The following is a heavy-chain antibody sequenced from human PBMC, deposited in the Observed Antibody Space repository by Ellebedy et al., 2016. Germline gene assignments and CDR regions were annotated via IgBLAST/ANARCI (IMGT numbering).Heavy chain of an antibody. D-gene: IGHD6-19*01. J-gene: IGHJ3*01. Sequence: SETLSLTCNVSGGSVSSDYWNWIRRPPGKGLEWIGYVFHTGTTNYNPSLKSRVTMSVDTSKSQFSPRLTSVTAADTAVYYCAKWNGGWYAFEVWGQGTMVTVSS. CDR1: GGSVSSDY. CDR3: AKWNGGWYAFEV. V-gene: IGHV4-59*02. CDR2: VFHTGTT.